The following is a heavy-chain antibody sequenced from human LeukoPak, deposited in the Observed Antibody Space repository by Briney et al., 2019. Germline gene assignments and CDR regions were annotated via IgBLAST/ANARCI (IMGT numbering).Heavy chain of an antibody. V-gene: IGHV1-18*01. CDR3: ARFSGYNSGWYQLYCDY. CDR1: GYTFNTYG. Sequence: ASVKVSCKASGYTFNTYGISWVRQAPGQGLEWMGWISAYNGNTNYAQKLQGRVTMTTDTSTSTAYMELRSLRSDDTAVYYCARFSGYNSGWYQLYCDYWGQGTLVTVSS. D-gene: IGHD6-19*01. J-gene: IGHJ4*02. CDR2: ISAYNGNT.